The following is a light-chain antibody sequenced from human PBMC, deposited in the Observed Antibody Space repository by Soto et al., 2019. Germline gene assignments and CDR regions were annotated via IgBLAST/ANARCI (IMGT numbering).Light chain of an antibody. CDR1: QSVSATY. Sequence: EIVLTQSPGTLSLSPGESATLSCRATQSVSATYLAWYQQKPGQAPRLLIYAASSRATDIPDRFSGSGSGTDFTLAISRLEPEDFAVYWCQHDGTSTRTFGQGTRWIS. CDR3: QHDGTSTRT. CDR2: AAS. V-gene: IGKV3-20*01. J-gene: IGKJ1*01.